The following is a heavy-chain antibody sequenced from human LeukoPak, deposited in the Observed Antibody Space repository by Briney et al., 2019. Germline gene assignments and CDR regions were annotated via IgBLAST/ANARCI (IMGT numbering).Heavy chain of an antibody. D-gene: IGHD2-15*01. CDR1: GGSISSYY. CDR3: AREDYCSGGSCYSGYFQH. Sequence: SETLSLTCTVSGGSISSYYWSWIRQPRGKGLEWIGYINYSGTTNYNPSLKSRVTISVDTSKNQFSLKLSSVTAADTAVYYCAREDYCSGGSCYSGYFQHWGQGTLVTVSS. V-gene: IGHV4-59*01. CDR2: INYSGTT. J-gene: IGHJ1*01.